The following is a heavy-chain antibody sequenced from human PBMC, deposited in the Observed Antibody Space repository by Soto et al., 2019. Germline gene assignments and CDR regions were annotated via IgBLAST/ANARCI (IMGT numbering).Heavy chain of an antibody. CDR1: GGSISSAGYS. CDR3: ASSSQALSSYALDV. J-gene: IGHJ6*02. Sequence: QLQLQGSGSRLVKPSQTLSLSCTVSGGSISSAGYSWSWIRQSPGKDLEWIGYIYHSVNAFYNPSLKSRVTMSLDRSRNQFSLNLTSVTAADTAVYFCASSSQALSSYALDVWGQGTTVVISS. D-gene: IGHD2-2*01. V-gene: IGHV4-30-2*06. CDR2: IYHSVNA.